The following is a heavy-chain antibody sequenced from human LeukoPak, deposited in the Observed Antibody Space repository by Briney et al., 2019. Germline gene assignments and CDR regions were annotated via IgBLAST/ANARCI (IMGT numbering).Heavy chain of an antibody. CDR3: ARGRYCSGGSCYSTMIVAKYYFDY. D-gene: IGHD2-15*01. V-gene: IGHV4-34*01. CDR1: GGSFSGYY. J-gene: IGHJ4*02. CDR2: INHSGST. Sequence: SETLSLTCAVYGGSFSGYYWSWIRQPPGKGLEWIGEINHSGSTNYNPSLKSRVTISVDTSKNQFSLKLSSVTAADTAVYYCARGRYCSGGSCYSTMIVAKYYFDYWGQGTLDTVSS.